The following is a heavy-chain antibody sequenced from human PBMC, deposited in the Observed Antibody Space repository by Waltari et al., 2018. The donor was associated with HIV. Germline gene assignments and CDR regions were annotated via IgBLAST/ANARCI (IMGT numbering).Heavy chain of an antibody. V-gene: IGHV3-7*01. CDR3: ATSRTFDY. Sequence: EVLLVESGGGLVKPGGSMRLSCTASGFMFASYWMSWVRQAQGKGLEWVANIKQDGSEKYYVDSVKGRFTISRDNAKNSLYLQMNSLRAEDTAMYYCATSRTFDYWGQGTLVTVSS. D-gene: IGHD2-2*01. J-gene: IGHJ4*02. CDR1: GFMFASYW. CDR2: IKQDGSEK.